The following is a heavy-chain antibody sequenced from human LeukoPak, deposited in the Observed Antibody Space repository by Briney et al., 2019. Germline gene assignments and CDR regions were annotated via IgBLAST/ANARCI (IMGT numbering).Heavy chain of an antibody. V-gene: IGHV3-21*01. J-gene: IGHJ3*02. CDR2: SSSYI. CDR3: ARVATQGAFDI. Sequence: SSSYIYYADSVKGRFTISRDNAKNSLYLQMNSLRAEDTAVYYCARVATQGAFDIWGQGTMVTVSS.